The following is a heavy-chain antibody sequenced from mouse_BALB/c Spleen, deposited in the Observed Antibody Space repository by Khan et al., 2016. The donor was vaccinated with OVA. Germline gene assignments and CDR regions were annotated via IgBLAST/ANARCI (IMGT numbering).Heavy chain of an antibody. J-gene: IGHJ3*01. CDR2: ISSAATYT. CDR1: GFTFSSFV. V-gene: IGHV5-9-1*01. D-gene: IGHD2-1*01. CDR3: ANGNYGWFAY. Sequence: EVELVESGGGLVEPGGSLKLSCAASGFTFSSFVMSWVRQTPEKRLEWVATISSAATYTYYPDSVKGRFTISRANAKKTLYPQMNSLRSDDTAIYYCANGNYGWFAYWGQGTLVTVST.